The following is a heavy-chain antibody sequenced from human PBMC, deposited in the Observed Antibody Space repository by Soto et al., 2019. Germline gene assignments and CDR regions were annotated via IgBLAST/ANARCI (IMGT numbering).Heavy chain of an antibody. J-gene: IGHJ6*02. CDR3: ARGDSTDCSNGVCSFFYNHDMDV. CDR1: GYSFTDYH. Sequence: ASVKVSCKASGYSFTDYHIHWVRQAPGQGLEWLGRINPKSGGTSTAQKFQGWVTMTTDTSISTVSMELTRLTSDDTAIYYCARGDSTDCSNGVCSFFYNHDMDVWGQGTTVTVSS. CDR2: INPKSGGT. D-gene: IGHD2-8*01. V-gene: IGHV1-2*04.